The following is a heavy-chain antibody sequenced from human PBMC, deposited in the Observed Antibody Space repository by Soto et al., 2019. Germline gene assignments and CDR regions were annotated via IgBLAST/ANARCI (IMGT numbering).Heavy chain of an antibody. CDR1: GYTFTSYG. CDR2: ISAYNGNT. Sequence: ASVKVSCKASGYTFTSYGISWVRQAPVQGLEWMGWISAYNGNTNYAQKLQGRVTMTTDTSTNTAYMELRSLRSDDTAVYYCARKSLSNFNWFDPWGQGTLVTVSS. J-gene: IGHJ5*02. V-gene: IGHV1-18*01. D-gene: IGHD4-4*01. CDR3: ARKSLSNFNWFDP.